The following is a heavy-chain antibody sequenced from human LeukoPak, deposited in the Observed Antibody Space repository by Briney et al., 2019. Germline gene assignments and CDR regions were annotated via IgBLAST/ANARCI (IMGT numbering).Heavy chain of an antibody. CDR1: GFTFYDYA. Sequence: LGGSLRLSCAASGFTFYDYAIHWVRQAPRKGREWVSLIIWDGDLTSYADSVKGRFTISRDNSKNSLYLQINSLKTEDAALYYCAKDIGYSRSSGDYYFDYWGQGTLVTVSS. CDR2: IIWDGDLT. CDR3: AKDIGYSRSSGDYYFDY. V-gene: IGHV3-43*02. J-gene: IGHJ4*02. D-gene: IGHD6-6*01.